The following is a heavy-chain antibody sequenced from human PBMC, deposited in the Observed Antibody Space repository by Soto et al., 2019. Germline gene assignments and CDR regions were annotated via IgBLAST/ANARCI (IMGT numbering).Heavy chain of an antibody. Sequence: EVQLLESGGGLIQPGGSLRLSCAASGFTITSYAMSWVRQAPGKGLEWVSTISGNGANIFYGDSVKGRFTISRDTSENTVYLQMNSLRAEEDTAVYYRAKKMSGSYTYFDYWGQGTLVTVSS. V-gene: IGHV3-23*01. CDR2: ISGNGANI. J-gene: IGHJ4*02. D-gene: IGHD1-26*01. CDR3: AKKMSGSYTYFDY. CDR1: GFTITSYA.